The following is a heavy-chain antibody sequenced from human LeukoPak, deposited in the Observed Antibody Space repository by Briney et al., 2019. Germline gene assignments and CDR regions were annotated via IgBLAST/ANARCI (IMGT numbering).Heavy chain of an antibody. D-gene: IGHD3-9*01. Sequence: ASVKVSCKVSGYTLTELSMHWVRQAPGKGLEWMGGFDPEDGETIYAQKFQGRVTMTEDTSTDTAYMELSSLRSEDTAVYYCATVVWSNGTHDAFDIWGQGTMVTVSS. CDR1: GYTLTELS. CDR3: ATVVWSNGTHDAFDI. J-gene: IGHJ3*02. CDR2: FDPEDGET. V-gene: IGHV1-24*01.